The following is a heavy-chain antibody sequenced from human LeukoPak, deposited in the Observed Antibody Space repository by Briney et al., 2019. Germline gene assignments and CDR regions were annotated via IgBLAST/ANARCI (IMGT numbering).Heavy chain of an antibody. V-gene: IGHV3-64*01. J-gene: IGHJ4*02. CDR1: GFSLRSYA. CDR3: ARAPYSGSYSDY. CDR2: ISSNGGST. D-gene: IGHD1-26*01. Sequence: GGSLRLSCAASGFSLRSYAMHWVRQAPGKGLGYVSAISSNGGSTFYVNSVEGRSTISRDNSKNTLYLQMGSLRAEDMAVYYCARAPYSGSYSDYWGQGTLVTVSS.